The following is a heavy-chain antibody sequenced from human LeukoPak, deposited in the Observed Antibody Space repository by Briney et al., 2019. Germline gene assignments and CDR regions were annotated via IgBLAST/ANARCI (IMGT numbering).Heavy chain of an antibody. V-gene: IGHV3-9*01. Sequence: GRSLRLSCAASGFTFDDYAMHWVRQAPGKGLEWVSGIRWNSGNIGYADSVKGRFTISRDNAKNSLYLQMNSLRAEDTALYYCAKDLKSWYHYYAMDVWGQGTTVTVSS. CDR3: AKDLKSWYHYYAMDV. CDR2: IRWNSGNI. J-gene: IGHJ6*02. CDR1: GFTFDDYA. D-gene: IGHD6-13*01.